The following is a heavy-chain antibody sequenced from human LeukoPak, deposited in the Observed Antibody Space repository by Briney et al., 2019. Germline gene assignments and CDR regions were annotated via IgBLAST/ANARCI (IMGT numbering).Heavy chain of an antibody. Sequence: ASVKVSCKASGYTFTGYYMHWVRQAHGQGLEWMGWINPNTGGTNYAQNFQDRVTMTSDASISTAYMDLSRLTSDDTAVYYCARSQYDVLTGSPDYWGQGTLVTVSS. CDR2: INPNTGGT. CDR3: ARSQYDVLTGSPDY. CDR1: GYTFTGYY. D-gene: IGHD3-9*01. V-gene: IGHV1-2*02. J-gene: IGHJ4*02.